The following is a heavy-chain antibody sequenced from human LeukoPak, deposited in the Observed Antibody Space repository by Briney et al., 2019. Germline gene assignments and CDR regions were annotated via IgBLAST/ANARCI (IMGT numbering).Heavy chain of an antibody. V-gene: IGHV1-69*06. Sequence: GASVKVSCKASGGTFSSYAISWVRQAPGQGLEWMGGIIPIFGTANYAQKFQGRVTITADKSTSTAYMELSSLRSEDTAVYYCARSVRPCSGGSCYSGYYYYYMDVWGKGTTVTVSS. CDR2: IIPIFGTA. J-gene: IGHJ6*03. D-gene: IGHD2-15*01. CDR1: GGTFSSYA. CDR3: ARSVRPCSGGSCYSGYYYYYMDV.